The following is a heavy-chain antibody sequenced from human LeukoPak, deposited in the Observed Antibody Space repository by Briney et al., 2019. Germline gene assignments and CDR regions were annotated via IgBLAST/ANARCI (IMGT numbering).Heavy chain of an antibody. V-gene: IGHV3-33*01. CDR1: GFTFSSYG. J-gene: IGHJ4*02. CDR2: IWYDGSSK. D-gene: IGHD2-15*01. Sequence: GGSLRLSCAASGFTFSSYGMHWVRQAPGKGLEWVALIWYDGSSKYYADSVKGRFTISRDNSKNTLFLQMNSLRAEDTAVYYRARSGSGRIYYFDYWGQGTLVTVSS. CDR3: ARSGSGRIYYFDY.